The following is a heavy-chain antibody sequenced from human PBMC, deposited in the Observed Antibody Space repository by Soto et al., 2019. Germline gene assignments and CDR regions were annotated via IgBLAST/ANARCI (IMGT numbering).Heavy chain of an antibody. J-gene: IGHJ6*02. CDR1: GGSINTGDSY. Sequence: TLSLTCTVSGGSINTGDSYSTWIRQPRGKGLEWIGYIYYSGTTYYNPSLKSRVSLSLDTSKNHFSLRLTSVTAADTAVYYCARGVDFEGFSPYGMDVWGQGTTVTVSS. D-gene: IGHD3-3*01. V-gene: IGHV4-30-4*01. CDR2: IYYSGTT. CDR3: ARGVDFEGFSPYGMDV.